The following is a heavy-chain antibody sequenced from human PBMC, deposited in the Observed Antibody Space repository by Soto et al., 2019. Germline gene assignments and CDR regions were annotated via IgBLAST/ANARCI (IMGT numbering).Heavy chain of an antibody. J-gene: IGHJ3*02. Sequence: QVQLVQSGAEVKKPGSSVKVSCKASGGTFSSNTVSWVRQAPGQGLEWMGRIIPMLGITTYTQKVQGSVTISADKSTGTAYMFLRSLTSETTAVYYCPTDTPVDAFEIWGQGTMVTVSS. CDR2: IIPMLGIT. V-gene: IGHV1-69*02. CDR1: GGTFSSNT. CDR3: PTDTPVDAFEI.